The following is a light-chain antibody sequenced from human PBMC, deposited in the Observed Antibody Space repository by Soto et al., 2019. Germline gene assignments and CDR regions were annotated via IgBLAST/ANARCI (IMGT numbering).Light chain of an antibody. J-gene: IGLJ1*01. CDR1: SSDVGGYDY. Sequence: QSVLTQPASVSGSPGQSITISCTGTSSDVGGYDYVSWYQLHPGKAPKLMVFEVSNRPSGVSYRFSGSKSGNTASLTISGLQAEDEADYYCAAWDDSLNGRVFGTGTKVTV. CDR2: EVS. V-gene: IGLV2-14*01. CDR3: AAWDDSLNGRV.